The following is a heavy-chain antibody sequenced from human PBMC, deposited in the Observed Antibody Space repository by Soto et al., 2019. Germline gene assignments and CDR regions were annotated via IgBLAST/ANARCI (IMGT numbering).Heavy chain of an antibody. D-gene: IGHD3-9*01. J-gene: IGHJ4*02. V-gene: IGHV3-74*01. CDR2: ISSDGSTT. CDR3: AREYYGVLTGYYNDF. Sequence: EVQLVESGGDLVQSGGSLGLSCAASGFSFRSYWMHWVRQAPGKGLVWVARISSDGSTTTYADSASGRFIISRDNDANILYLQMSSLRAVDTAVYYCAREYYGVLTGYYNDFWGQGTLVTVSS. CDR1: GFSFRSYW.